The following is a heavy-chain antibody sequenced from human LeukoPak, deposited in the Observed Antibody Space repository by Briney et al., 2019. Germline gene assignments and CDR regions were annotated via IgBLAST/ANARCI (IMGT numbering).Heavy chain of an antibody. J-gene: IGHJ4*02. CDR1: GGTFSSYA. V-gene: IGHV1-69*06. CDR3: AVVITPYFDY. CDR2: IIPIFGTA. D-gene: IGHD3-22*01. Sequence: ASVKVSCKASGGTFSSYAISWVRQAPGQGLEWMGGIIPIFGTANYAQKFQGRVTITADKSTSTAYMELSSLRSEDTAVYYCAVVITPYFDYWGQGTLVTVSS.